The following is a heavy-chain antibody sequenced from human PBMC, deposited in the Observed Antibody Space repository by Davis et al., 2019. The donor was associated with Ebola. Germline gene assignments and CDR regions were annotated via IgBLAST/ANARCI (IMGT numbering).Heavy chain of an antibody. V-gene: IGHV3-30*03. J-gene: IGHJ4*02. Sequence: PGGSLRLSCAVSGFNFSSYGMHWVRQAPGKGLEWVAVISYDGSNEYYEDSVKGRFTISRDNSKHMLYLQMNNLRVEDTAVYYCARDPDYGDYSCDYWGQGTLVTVSS. CDR3: ARDPDYGDYSCDY. CDR1: GFNFSSYG. D-gene: IGHD4-17*01. CDR2: ISYDGSNE.